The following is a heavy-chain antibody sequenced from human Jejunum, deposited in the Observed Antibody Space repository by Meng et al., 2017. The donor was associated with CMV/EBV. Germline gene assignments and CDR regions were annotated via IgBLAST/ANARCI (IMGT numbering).Heavy chain of an antibody. Sequence: TFSSYWMSWVRQAPGKGLEWVANIRRDGGEKYYVDSVKGRFTISRDNAENSLFLQMNSLSAEDTAVYYCARLGDNFWSGPDAFDIWGQGTMVTVSS. CDR1: TFSSYW. V-gene: IGHV3-7*01. CDR3: ARLGDNFWSGPDAFDI. J-gene: IGHJ3*02. CDR2: IRRDGGEK. D-gene: IGHD3-3*01.